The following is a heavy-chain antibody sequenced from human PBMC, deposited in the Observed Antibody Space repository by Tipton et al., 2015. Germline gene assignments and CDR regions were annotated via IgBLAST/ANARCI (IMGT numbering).Heavy chain of an antibody. CDR2: IFYTGGT. CDR1: GGAITSDGFY. V-gene: IGHV4-31*03. D-gene: IGHD5-24*01. J-gene: IGHJ4*02. CDR3: ARDGYNSNYFDY. Sequence: TLSLTCTVSGGAITSDGFYWSWIRQHPGKGLEWIGYIFYTGGTYYNPSLKSRATLSVDASKNQFSLKLSSGTAADTAVYYCARDGYNSNYFDYWGQGTLVTVSS.